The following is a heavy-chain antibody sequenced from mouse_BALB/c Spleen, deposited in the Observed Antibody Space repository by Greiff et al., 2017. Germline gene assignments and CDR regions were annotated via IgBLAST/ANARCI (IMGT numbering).Heavy chain of an antibody. CDR1: GFTFTDYD. V-gene: IGHV1-15*01. CDR3: TRRYYGSGYDAMDY. D-gene: IGHD1-1*01. J-gene: IGHJ4*01. CDR2: IDPENGGT. Sequence: VQLQQSGAELVKPGASVTLSCKASGFTFTDYDMHWVKQTPVHGLEWIGAIDPENGGTAYNPKFKGKATLTADTSSSTAYLELRSLTSEDSAVYYCTRRYYGSGYDAMDYWGQGTSVTGSA.